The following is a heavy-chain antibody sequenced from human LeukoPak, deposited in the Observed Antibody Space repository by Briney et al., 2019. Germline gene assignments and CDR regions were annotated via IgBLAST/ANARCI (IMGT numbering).Heavy chain of an antibody. Sequence: ASVKVSCKASGYPFTGYYILWVRQAPGQGLECVGWINPHSGVTTYAQNFQGRVTMTRDTSISTAFLELGGLKSDDTAVYYCARNYGSGDFDLWGQGTLVTVSS. CDR3: ARNYGSGDFDL. CDR2: INPHSGVT. D-gene: IGHD3-10*01. V-gene: IGHV1-2*02. CDR1: GYPFTGYY. J-gene: IGHJ4*02.